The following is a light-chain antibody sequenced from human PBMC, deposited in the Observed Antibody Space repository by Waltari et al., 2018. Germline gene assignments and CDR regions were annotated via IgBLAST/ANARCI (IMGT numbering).Light chain of an antibody. CDR3: SSYTTSITLA. J-gene: IGLJ2*01. Sequence: QSALTQPASVSGSPGQSITISCAGTSSDVGGYDSVSWYQQHPGKAPKLMIYDVSNRPSGVSSRFSGSKSGNTASLTISGLQAEDEANYYCSSYTTSITLAFGGGTKLTVL. CDR1: SSDVGGYDS. CDR2: DVS. V-gene: IGLV2-14*03.